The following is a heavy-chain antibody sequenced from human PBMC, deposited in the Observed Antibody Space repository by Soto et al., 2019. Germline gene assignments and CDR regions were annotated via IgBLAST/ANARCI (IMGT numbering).Heavy chain of an antibody. V-gene: IGHV3-74*03. CDR1: GFTFSHYW. Sequence: EVELVESGGGVAQPGGSLRLSCAVSGFTFSHYWMHWVRQAPGGGLEWVSGINGDGRTTTYAESVKGRFTISRENAKNTMSLQMTSLRDADTAVYFCARAPHYGGNSGPEDSWGQGTLVTVS. CDR3: ARAPHYGGNSGPEDS. J-gene: IGHJ4*02. CDR2: INGDGRTT. D-gene: IGHD2-21*02.